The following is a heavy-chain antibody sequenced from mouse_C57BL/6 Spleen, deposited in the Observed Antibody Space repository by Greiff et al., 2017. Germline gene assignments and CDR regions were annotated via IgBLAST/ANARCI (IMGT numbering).Heavy chain of an antibody. Sequence: QVQPQQPGTELVKPGASVKLSCKASGYTFTSYWMHRVTQRPGQGPEWIGNINPSNGGTNYNEKFKSKATLTVDKSSSTAYMQLSSLTSEDSAFYYCARGGLLPYAMDDWGQVTSVTVSS. CDR3: ARGGLLPYAMDD. CDR1: GYTFTSYW. CDR2: INPSNGGT. J-gene: IGHJ4*01. V-gene: IGHV1-53*01. D-gene: IGHD2-3*01.